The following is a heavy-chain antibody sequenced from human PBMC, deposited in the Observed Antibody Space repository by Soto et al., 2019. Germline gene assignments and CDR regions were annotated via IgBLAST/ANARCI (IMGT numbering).Heavy chain of an antibody. CDR2: ISAHNGNT. V-gene: IGHV1-18*01. D-gene: IGHD1-1*01. CDR1: GYTFTSYG. CDR3: ARMRYGDY. J-gene: IGHJ4*02. Sequence: QVHLVQSGAEVKKPGASVKVSCKASGYTFTSYGITWVRQAPGQGLEWMGWISAHNGNTDYAQKLQGRVIVTRDTPTSTAYRELRSLISDDTAVYYCARMRYGDYWGQGALVTVSS.